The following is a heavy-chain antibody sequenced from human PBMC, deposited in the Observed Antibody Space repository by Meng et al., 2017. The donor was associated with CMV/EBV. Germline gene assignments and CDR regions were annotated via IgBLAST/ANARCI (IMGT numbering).Heavy chain of an antibody. V-gene: IGHV3-21*01. CDR3: AREGNGYGYQLLRTPYYFDY. J-gene: IGHJ4*02. Sequence: GESLKISCAASGFTFSSYSMNWVRQAPGKGLEWVSSISSSSSYIYYADSVKGRFTISRDNAKNSLYLQMNSLRAEDTAVYYCAREGNGYGYQLLRTPYYFDYWGQGILVTVSS. CDR1: GFTFSSYS. CDR2: ISSSSSYI. D-gene: IGHD2-2*01.